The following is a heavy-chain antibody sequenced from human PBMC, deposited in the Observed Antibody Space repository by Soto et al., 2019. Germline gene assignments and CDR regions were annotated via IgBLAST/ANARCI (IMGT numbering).Heavy chain of an antibody. J-gene: IGHJ4*02. Sequence: PSETLSLTCAVYGGSFSGYYWSWIRQPPGKGLEWIGEINHSGSTNYNPSLKSRVTISVDTSKNQFSLKLSSVTAADTAVYYCARGPTYFRLRKQLEYWGQGTLVTVSS. CDR2: INHSGST. CDR3: ARGPTYFRLRKQLEY. V-gene: IGHV4-34*01. CDR1: GGSFSGYY. D-gene: IGHD3-10*01.